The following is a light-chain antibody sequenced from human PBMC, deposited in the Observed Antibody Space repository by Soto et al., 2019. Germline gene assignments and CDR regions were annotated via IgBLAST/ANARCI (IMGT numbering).Light chain of an antibody. CDR3: QQFNSYPLT. V-gene: IGKV1-13*02. J-gene: IGKJ5*01. CDR1: QGISSA. CDR2: DAS. Sequence: AIPLTQSPSSLSASVGDRVTITCRASQGISSALAWYQQKPGKAPKLLIYDASSLESGVPSRFSGSGSGTDFPLTISSLQPEDFATYYCQQFNSYPLTFGQGTRLEIK.